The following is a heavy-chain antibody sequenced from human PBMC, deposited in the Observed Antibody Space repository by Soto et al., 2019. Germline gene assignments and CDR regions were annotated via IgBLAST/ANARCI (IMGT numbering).Heavy chain of an antibody. CDR3: AKDLPALRFLEWLPGPSYGMDV. Sequence: GGSLRLSCAASGFTFSSYGMHWVRQAPGKGLEWVAVISYDRSNKYYADSVKGRFTISRDNSKNTLYLQMNSLRAEDTAVYYCAKDLPALRFLEWLPGPSYGMDVWGQGTTVTVS. CDR2: ISYDRSNK. V-gene: IGHV3-30*18. D-gene: IGHD3-3*01. CDR1: GFTFSSYG. J-gene: IGHJ6*02.